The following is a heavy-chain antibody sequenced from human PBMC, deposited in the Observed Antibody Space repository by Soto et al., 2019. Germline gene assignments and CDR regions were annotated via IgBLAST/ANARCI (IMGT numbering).Heavy chain of an antibody. CDR1: GFTFSDNY. CDR2: ISSSGSII. V-gene: IGHV3-11*01. J-gene: IGHJ4*02. Sequence: GGSLRLSCAASGFTFSDNYMSWIRQAPGKGLEWVSYISSSGSIIYYADSVKGRFTISRDNAKNSLYLQMNSLRAEDTAVYYCARDLGYYESDGYFEYWGQGALVTVSS. D-gene: IGHD3-22*01. CDR3: ARDLGYYESDGYFEY.